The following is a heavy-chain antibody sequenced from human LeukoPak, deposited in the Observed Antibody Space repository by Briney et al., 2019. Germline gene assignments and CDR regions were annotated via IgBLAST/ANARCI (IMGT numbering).Heavy chain of an antibody. Sequence: PSETLSPTCAVYGGSFSGYSWNSIRQPPGKGLEWIGEIDHGGSANYNPALKSRVTISVDTSKNQFSLRLSSLTAADTAVYYCARGRVVAAPFRFWGQGTLVTVSS. CDR2: IDHGGSA. V-gene: IGHV4-34*01. CDR1: GGSFSGYS. CDR3: ARGRVVAAPFRF. J-gene: IGHJ4*02. D-gene: IGHD6-25*01.